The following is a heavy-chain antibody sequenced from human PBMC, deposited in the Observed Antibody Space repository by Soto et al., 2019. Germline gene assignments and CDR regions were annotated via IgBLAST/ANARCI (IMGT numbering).Heavy chain of an antibody. CDR2: ISAYNGNT. J-gene: IGHJ6*03. D-gene: IGHD3-3*01. Sequence: GASVKVSCKASGYTFTSYGISWVRQAPGQGLEWMGWISAYNGNTNYAQKFQGRVTMTTDTSTSTAYMELRSLRSDDTAVYYCARDKEYYDFWSGYYIPHYYYYMDVWGKGTTVTVYS. V-gene: IGHV1-18*01. CDR1: GYTFTSYG. CDR3: ARDKEYYDFWSGYYIPHYYYYMDV.